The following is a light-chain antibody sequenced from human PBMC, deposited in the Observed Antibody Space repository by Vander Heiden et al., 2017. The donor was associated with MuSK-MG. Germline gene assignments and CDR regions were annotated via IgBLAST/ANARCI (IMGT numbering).Light chain of an antibody. J-gene: IGKJ2*01. CDR1: QSISSW. Sequence: DIRMTQSPSTLSASVGDRVTITCRASQSISSWLAWYQQKPGRAPNLLIYKGSSLETGVPSRFSGSGSGTDSTLTIGILQPDDFATYFCQQYTIYPYTFGQGTKVEIK. CDR2: KGS. V-gene: IGKV1-5*03. CDR3: QQYTIYPYT.